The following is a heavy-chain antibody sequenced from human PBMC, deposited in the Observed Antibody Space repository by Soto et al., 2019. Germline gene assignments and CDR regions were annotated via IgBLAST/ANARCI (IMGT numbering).Heavy chain of an antibody. D-gene: IGHD2-21*02. CDR1: GYTFTSYY. V-gene: IGHV1-2*02. CDR2: INPDSGDT. J-gene: IGHJ4*02. Sequence: QAQLVQSGAEVKKPGASVKVSCEASGYTFTSYYIHWVRQAPGQGLEWMGWINPDSGDTKYAQKFRGRVTMTRDTSITTAYMEVQMLTSDDTAVNYCARQLAYCGGDCFTEPVDYWGQGTLVTVST. CDR3: ARQLAYCGGDCFTEPVDY.